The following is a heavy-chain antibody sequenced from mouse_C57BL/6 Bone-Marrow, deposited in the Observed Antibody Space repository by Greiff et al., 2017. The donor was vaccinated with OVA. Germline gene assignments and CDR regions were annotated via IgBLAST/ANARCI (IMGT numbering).Heavy chain of an antibody. CDR2: IYPRSGNN. V-gene: IGHV1-81*01. D-gene: IGHD1-1*01. CDR1: GYTFTSYG. Sequence: VKLQESGAELARPGASVKLSCKASGYTFTSYGISWVTQRTGQGLEWIGEIYPRSGNNYYNEKFQGKATLTADKSSSTAYMELRSLTSEDSAVDFCARRNYYGSLWYFDVWGTGTTVTVSS. J-gene: IGHJ1*03. CDR3: ARRNYYGSLWYFDV.